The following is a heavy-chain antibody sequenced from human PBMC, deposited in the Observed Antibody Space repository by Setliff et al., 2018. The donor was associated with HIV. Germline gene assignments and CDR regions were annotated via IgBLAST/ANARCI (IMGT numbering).Heavy chain of an antibody. D-gene: IGHD5-12*01. CDR1: GFMFSDYW. CDR2: IKDDESEK. V-gene: IGHV3-7*01. Sequence: PGGSLRLSCAGSGFMFSDYWLHWVRQAPGKGLEWVADIKDDESEKYYVDSVKGRFTISRDNAKNSLYLQMNSLRAEDTAVYYCATDIVATLDYWGQGTLVTVSS. CDR3: ATDIVATLDY. J-gene: IGHJ4*02.